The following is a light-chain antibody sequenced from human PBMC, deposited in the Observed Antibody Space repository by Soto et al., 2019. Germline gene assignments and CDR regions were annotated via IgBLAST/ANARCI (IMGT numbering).Light chain of an antibody. V-gene: IGKV3-15*01. CDR3: QQYNNWSLT. CDR2: GAS. Sequence: EIMMTQSPATLSVSPGERATLSCRASQSVSSDLAWYQQEPGQAPKLLIYGASTRATGIPARFSGSGSGTEFTLTISSLQSEDFAVYYCQQYNNWSLTFGGGTKVEIK. J-gene: IGKJ4*01. CDR1: QSVSSD.